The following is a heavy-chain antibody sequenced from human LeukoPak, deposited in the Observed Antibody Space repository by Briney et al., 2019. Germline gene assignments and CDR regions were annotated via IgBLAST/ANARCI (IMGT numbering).Heavy chain of an antibody. J-gene: IGHJ4*02. Sequence: GGSLRLSCAASGFTFSSYAMSWVRQAPGKGLEWVSAISGSGGGTYYGDSVKGRFTISRDNSKNTLYLQMNSLRVEDTALYYCAKYQLSHGGWECIDYWGQGTLVTVSS. CDR2: ISGSGGGT. CDR3: AKYQLSHGGWECIDY. CDR1: GFTFSSYA. V-gene: IGHV3-23*01. D-gene: IGHD6-19*01.